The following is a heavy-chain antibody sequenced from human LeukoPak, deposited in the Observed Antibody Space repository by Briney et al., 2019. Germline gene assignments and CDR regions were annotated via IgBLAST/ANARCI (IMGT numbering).Heavy chain of an antibody. CDR1: GGSFSGYY. V-gene: IGHV4-34*01. D-gene: IGHD3-10*01. CDR2: INHSGST. J-gene: IGHJ5*02. CDR3: ARSSLWFGELLYSVHGWFDP. Sequence: SETLSLTCAVYGGSFSGYYWSWIRQPPGKGLEWIGEINHSGSTNYNPSLKSRVTISVDTSKNQFSLKLSSVTAADTAVYYCARSSLWFGELLYSVHGWFDPWGQGTLDTVSS.